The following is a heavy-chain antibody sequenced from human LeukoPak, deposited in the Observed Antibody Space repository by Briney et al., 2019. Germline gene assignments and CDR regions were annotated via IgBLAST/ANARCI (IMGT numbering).Heavy chain of an antibody. Sequence: ASVKVSCKASGLTFTSYDINWVRQASGQGLEWMGWMNPNNGNTGYAQKFQGRVTMTRDTSISTAYMELRGLRSEDTAVYYCVRYGEGVAISVNYWFDPWGQGTLVTVSS. D-gene: IGHD3-10*01. CDR3: VRYGEGVAISVNYWFDP. J-gene: IGHJ5*02. CDR2: MNPNNGNT. V-gene: IGHV1-8*01. CDR1: GLTFTSYD.